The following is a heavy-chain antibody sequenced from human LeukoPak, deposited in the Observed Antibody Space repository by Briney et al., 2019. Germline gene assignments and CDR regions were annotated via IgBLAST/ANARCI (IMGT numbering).Heavy chain of an antibody. J-gene: IGHJ4*02. V-gene: IGHV1-2*04. CDR1: GYTFTGYY. D-gene: IGHD5-18*01. CDR2: INPNSGGT. Sequence: APVKVSCKASGYTFTGYYMHWVRQAPGQGLEWMGWINPNSGGTNYAQKFQGWVTMTRDTSISTAYMELSRLRSDDTAVYYCARGSGMGYSYGYEGLDYWGQGTLVTVSS. CDR3: ARGSGMGYSYGYEGLDY.